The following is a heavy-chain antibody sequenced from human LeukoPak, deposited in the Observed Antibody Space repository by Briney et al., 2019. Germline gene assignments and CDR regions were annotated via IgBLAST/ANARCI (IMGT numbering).Heavy chain of an antibody. CDR2: ISGSGGST. CDR3: AKDEYGDQRSIDY. J-gene: IGHJ4*02. D-gene: IGHD4-17*01. V-gene: IGHV3-23*01. CDR1: GFTFSSYA. Sequence: GGSLRLSCAASGFTFSSYAMSWVRQAPGKGLEWVSAISGSGGSTYYADSVKGRFTISRDNSKDTLYLQMNSLRAEDTAVYYCAKDEYGDQRSIDYWGQGTLVTVSS.